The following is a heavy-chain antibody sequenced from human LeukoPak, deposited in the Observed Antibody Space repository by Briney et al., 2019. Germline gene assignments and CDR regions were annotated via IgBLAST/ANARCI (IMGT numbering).Heavy chain of an antibody. D-gene: IGHD2-8*01. Sequence: SETLSLTCTVSGGSISSSSFYWGWIRRTPGKGLEWIGSIYYSGSTYYNPSPKSRVTISVDTSNNQFSLKLSSVTAADTAVYYCARTGVEGFAYWGQGTLVTVSS. CDR2: IYYSGST. J-gene: IGHJ4*02. V-gene: IGHV4-39*07. CDR1: GGSISSSSFY. CDR3: ARTGVEGFAY.